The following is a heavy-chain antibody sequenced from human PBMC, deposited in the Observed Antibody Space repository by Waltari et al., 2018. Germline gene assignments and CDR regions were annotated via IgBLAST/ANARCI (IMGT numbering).Heavy chain of an antibody. V-gene: IGHV4-38-2*02. CDR3: ATPVVVAATPSAFDI. Sequence: QVQLQESGPGLVKPSETLSLTCTVSGYSISSGYYWGWIRQPPGKGLEWIGSIYHSGSTYYNPSLKSRVTMTEDTSTDTAYMELSSLRSEDTAVYYCATPVVVAATPSAFDIWGQGTMVTVSS. CDR2: IYHSGST. J-gene: IGHJ3*02. D-gene: IGHD2-15*01. CDR1: GYSISSGYY.